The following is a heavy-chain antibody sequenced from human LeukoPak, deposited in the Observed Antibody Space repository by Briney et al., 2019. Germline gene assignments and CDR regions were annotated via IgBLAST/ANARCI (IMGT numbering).Heavy chain of an antibody. J-gene: IGHJ4*02. CDR3: AKLTYYDFWSGYYIVFDY. V-gene: IGHV3-23*01. CDR2: ISGSGGST. D-gene: IGHD3-3*01. Sequence: PGGSLRLSCAASGFTFSSYAMSWVRQAPGKGLEWVSAISGSGGSTYYADSVKGRFTISRDNSKNTLYLQMNSLRAEDTAVYYCAKLTYYDFWSGYYIVFDYWGQGTLVTVSS. CDR1: GFTFSSYA.